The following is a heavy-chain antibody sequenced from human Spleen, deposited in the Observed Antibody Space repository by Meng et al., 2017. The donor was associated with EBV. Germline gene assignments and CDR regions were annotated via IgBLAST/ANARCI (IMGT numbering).Heavy chain of an antibody. V-gene: IGHV1-3*01. D-gene: IGHD6-19*01. Sequence: LLVQSGAEVKKPWASVKVSCKASRYTFTSYTMHWVRQAPGQRPEWMGWINAGNGDTKYSQKFQDRITITSDTSANTAYMELSSLRPEDTAVYYCARDGNTVAVLYWGQGTLVTVSS. CDR3: ARDGNTVAVLY. J-gene: IGHJ4*02. CDR1: RYTFTSYT. CDR2: INAGNGDT.